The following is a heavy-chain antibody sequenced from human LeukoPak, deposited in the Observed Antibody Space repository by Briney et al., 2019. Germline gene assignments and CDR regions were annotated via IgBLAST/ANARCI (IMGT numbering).Heavy chain of an antibody. V-gene: IGHV5-51*01. Sequence: GESLKISCKGSGYSFTSYWIGWVRQMPGKGLEWMGIIYPGDSDTRYSPSFQGQVTISADKSISTAYLQWSSLKASDTAMYYCARLTDYDSWSGPPQYYFDYWGQGTLVTVSS. CDR3: ARLTDYDSWSGPPQYYFDY. J-gene: IGHJ4*02. CDR1: GYSFTSYW. D-gene: IGHD3-3*01. CDR2: IYPGDSDT.